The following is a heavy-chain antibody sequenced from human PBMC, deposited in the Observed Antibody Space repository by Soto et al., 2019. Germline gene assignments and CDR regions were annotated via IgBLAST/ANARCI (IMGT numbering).Heavy chain of an antibody. J-gene: IGHJ6*02. V-gene: IGHV3-21*01. CDR2: ISSGSSYI. Sequence: GGSLRLSCAASGLTFTSYSMNWVRQAPGKGLEWVSSISSGSSYISYADSVKGRFTISRDNAKNSLYLQMNSLRAEDTAVYYCAREEVTAAGTVYYYGMDVWGQGTTVTVSS. CDR1: GLTFTSYS. CDR3: AREEVTAAGTVYYYGMDV. D-gene: IGHD6-13*01.